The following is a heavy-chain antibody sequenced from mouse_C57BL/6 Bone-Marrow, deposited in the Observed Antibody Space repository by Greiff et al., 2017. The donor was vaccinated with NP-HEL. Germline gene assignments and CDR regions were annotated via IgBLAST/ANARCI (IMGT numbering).Heavy chain of an antibody. CDR2: IDPSDSYT. Sequence: QVQLQQPGAELVKPGASVKLSCKASGYTFTSYWMQWVKQRPGQGLEWIGEIDPSDSYTNYNQKFKGKATLTVDTSSSTAYMQLSSLTSKDSAVYYCARYSSSPLYFDYWGQGTTRTVSS. CDR1: GYTFTSYW. D-gene: IGHD1-1*01. CDR3: ARYSSSPLYFDY. J-gene: IGHJ2*01. V-gene: IGHV1-50*01.